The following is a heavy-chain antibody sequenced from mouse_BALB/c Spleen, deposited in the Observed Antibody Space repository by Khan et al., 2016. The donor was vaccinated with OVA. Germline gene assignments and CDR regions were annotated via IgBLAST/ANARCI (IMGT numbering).Heavy chain of an antibody. CDR2: ISSDGDYT. CDR1: GFTFSTFA. CDR3: ASSPYGNFPY. D-gene: IGHD2-1*01. V-gene: IGHV5-9-3*01. J-gene: IGHJ3*01. Sequence: EVKLLESGGGLVKPGGSLKLSCAASGFTFSTFAMSWVRQTPEKRLEWVATISSDGDYTYYPDNVTGHFTISRDNAKNTLYLQMSSLRSEDTAMYYCASSPYGNFPYWGQGTLVTVSA.